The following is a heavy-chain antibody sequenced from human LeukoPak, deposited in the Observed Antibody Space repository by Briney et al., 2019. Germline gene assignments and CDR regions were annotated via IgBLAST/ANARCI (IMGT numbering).Heavy chain of an antibody. CDR2: ISSSSSTI. CDR1: GFTFSSYS. CDR3: AKGPVAGTVLLDY. D-gene: IGHD6-19*01. Sequence: GGSLRLSCAASGFTFSSYSMNWVRQAPGKGLEWVSYISSSSSTIYYADSVKGRFTISRDNAKNSLYLQMNSLRAEDTAVYYCAKGPVAGTVLLDYWGQGTLVTVSS. J-gene: IGHJ4*02. V-gene: IGHV3-48*01.